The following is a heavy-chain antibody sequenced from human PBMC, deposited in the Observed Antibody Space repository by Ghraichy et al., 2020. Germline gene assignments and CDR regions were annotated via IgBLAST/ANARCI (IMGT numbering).Heavy chain of an antibody. CDR3: VKAREDYDFVWGTYRYFDL. Sequence: GGSLRLSCAASGFTFETFAMAWVRQAPGKGLEWVAAISNGGHQPYFADSVMGRFTLTRDDSLETVSLQMDGLRVEDTAIYFCVKAREDYDFVWGTYRYFDLWGQGTLVTVSS. CDR2: ISNGGHQP. V-gene: IGHV3-23*01. CDR1: GFTFETFA. J-gene: IGHJ4*02. D-gene: IGHD3-16*02.